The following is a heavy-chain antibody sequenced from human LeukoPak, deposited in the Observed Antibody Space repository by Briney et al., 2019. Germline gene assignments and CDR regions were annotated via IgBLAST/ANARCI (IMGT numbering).Heavy chain of an antibody. CDR2: IYYSGST. V-gene: IGHV4-59*01. J-gene: IGHJ4*02. CDR1: GGSISSYY. CDR3: ARVHSGYDSPFDY. D-gene: IGHD5-12*01. Sequence: PSETLSLTCTVSGGSISSYYWSWIRQPPGKGLEWIGYIYYSGSTNYNPSLKSRVTISVDTSKNQFSLKLSSVTAADTAVYYCARVHSGYDSPFDYWGQGTLVTVSS.